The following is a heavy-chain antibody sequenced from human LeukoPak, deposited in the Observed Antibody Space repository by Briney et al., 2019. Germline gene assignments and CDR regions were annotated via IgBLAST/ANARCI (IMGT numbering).Heavy chain of an antibody. Sequence: ASVKVSCKASRYTFTSYDINWVRQATGQGLEWMGWMNPNSGNTGYAQKFQGRVTMTRDTSTSTVYMELSSLRSEDTAVYYCARDLGGNDLFDYWGQGTLVTVSS. J-gene: IGHJ4*02. CDR2: MNPNSGNT. V-gene: IGHV1-8*01. D-gene: IGHD4-23*01. CDR1: RYTFTSYD. CDR3: ARDLGGNDLFDY.